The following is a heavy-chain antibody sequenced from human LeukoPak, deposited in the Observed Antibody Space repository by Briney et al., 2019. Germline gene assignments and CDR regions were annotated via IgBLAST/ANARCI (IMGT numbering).Heavy chain of an antibody. CDR3: ARGFSSALWFGELFPNYYYYGMDV. V-gene: IGHV1-69*13. CDR2: IIPIFGTA. J-gene: IGHJ6*02. Sequence: GASVKVSCKGSGYTLSNHAFSWVRQAPGQGLEWMGGIIPIFGTANYAQKFQGRVTITADESTSTAYMELSSLRSEDTAVYYCARGFSSALWFGELFPNYYYYGMDVWGQGTTVTVSS. CDR1: GYTLSNHA. D-gene: IGHD3-10*01.